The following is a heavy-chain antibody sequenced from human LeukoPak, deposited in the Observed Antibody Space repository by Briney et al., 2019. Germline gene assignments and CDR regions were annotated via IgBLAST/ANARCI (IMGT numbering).Heavy chain of an antibody. CDR1: GYTFTDYY. Sequence: ASVKVSCKASGYTFTDYYVHWVRQAPGQGLEWMGWINPNSGGTNYAQKFQGRVTMIRDTSISTAYMELSRLISDDTALYYCTRGLWVGYSSGSSRADYFDRWGQGTLVTVSS. CDR2: INPNSGGT. CDR3: TRGLWVGYSSGSSRADYFDR. D-gene: IGHD3-22*01. J-gene: IGHJ4*02. V-gene: IGHV1-2*02.